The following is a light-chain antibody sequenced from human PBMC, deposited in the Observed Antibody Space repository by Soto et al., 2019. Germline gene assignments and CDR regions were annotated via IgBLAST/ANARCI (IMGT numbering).Light chain of an antibody. CDR3: QQGGS. CDR1: QSFGTS. V-gene: IGKV3-11*01. J-gene: IGKJ4*01. Sequence: EIALTQFPATLSLSPGDEATLSCRASQSFGTSLAWYQQRPGQALRLLIYDTFKVAAGVPARFSGSGSGADCTLTISGLEAKDFSVYYYQQGGSFGGGTKVQIK. CDR2: DTF.